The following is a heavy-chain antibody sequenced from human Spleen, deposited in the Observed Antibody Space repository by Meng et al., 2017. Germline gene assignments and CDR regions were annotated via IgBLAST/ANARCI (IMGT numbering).Heavy chain of an antibody. Sequence: QVQLQGPGPGLGKPSQTLSLTCTVSGGSISSGGYYWSWIRQHPGKGLEWIGHMYYSGSTYYNPSLKSRVTISVDTSQNRFSLKLSSVTAADTAVYYCAANRDGFDPWGQGTLVTVSS. V-gene: IGHV4-31*03. CDR1: GGSISSGGYY. J-gene: IGHJ5*02. CDR2: MYYSGST. CDR3: AANRDGFDP.